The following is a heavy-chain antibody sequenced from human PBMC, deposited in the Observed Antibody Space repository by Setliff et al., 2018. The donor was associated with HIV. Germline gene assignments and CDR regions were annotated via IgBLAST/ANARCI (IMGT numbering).Heavy chain of an antibody. Sequence: PSETMSLTCTVSGGSISPYYWSWIRQPPGKGLEWLAWISDSGTTNDNPSLKSRVTMSVDTSKNRFSLKLSSVTAFDTAVYYCAKTVVGDSYALPNDAFDIWGQGTMVTVSS. CDR1: GGSISPYY. J-gene: IGHJ3*02. D-gene: IGHD3-16*01. V-gene: IGHV4-59*08. CDR2: ISDSGTT. CDR3: AKTVVGDSYALPNDAFDI.